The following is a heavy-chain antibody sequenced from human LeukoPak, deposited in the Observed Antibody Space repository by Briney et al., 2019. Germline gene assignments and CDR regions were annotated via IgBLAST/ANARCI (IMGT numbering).Heavy chain of an antibody. J-gene: IGHJ4*02. D-gene: IGHD6-13*01. Sequence: PGGSLRLSCAASGFTFSSYAMGWVRQAPGKGPEWVSAISGSGDTYYADSVKGRFTISRDNSKNTLYLQMNSLRAEDRAVYYCATTGYSSRNYWGQGTLVTVSS. CDR3: ATTGYSSRNY. CDR2: ISGSGDT. CDR1: GFTFSSYA. V-gene: IGHV3-23*01.